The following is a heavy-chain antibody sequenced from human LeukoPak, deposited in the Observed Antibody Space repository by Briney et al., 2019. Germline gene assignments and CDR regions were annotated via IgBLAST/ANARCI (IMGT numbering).Heavy chain of an antibody. CDR1: GYTFTSYY. CDR2: INPSGGST. V-gene: IGHV1-46*01. CDR3: ARGSRRYYGSSGYYCDFDY. D-gene: IGHD3-22*01. J-gene: IGHJ4*02. Sequence: ASVKVSCKASGYTFTSYYMHWVRQAPGQGLEWMGIINPSGGSTSYAQKFQGRVTMTRDTSTSTVYMELSSLRSEDTAVYYCARGSRRYYGSSGYYCDFDYWGQGTLVTVSS.